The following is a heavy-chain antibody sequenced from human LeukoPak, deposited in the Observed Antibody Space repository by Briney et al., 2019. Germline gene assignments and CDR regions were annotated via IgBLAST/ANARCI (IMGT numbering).Heavy chain of an antibody. CDR1: GFTFSSYS. V-gene: IGHV3-21*01. CDR2: ISSSSSYI. Sequence: GGSLRLSCAASGFTFSSYSMNWDRQAPGKGLEWVSSISSSSSYIYYADSVKGRFTISRDNAKNSLYLQMNSLRAEDTAVYYCARDSLNKDDYWGQGTLVTVSS. CDR3: ARDSLNKDDY. J-gene: IGHJ4*02. D-gene: IGHD1/OR15-1a*01.